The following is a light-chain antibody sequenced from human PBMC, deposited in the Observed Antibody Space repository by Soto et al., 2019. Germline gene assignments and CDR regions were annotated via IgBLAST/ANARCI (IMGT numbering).Light chain of an antibody. CDR1: SSDVGGYNY. J-gene: IGLJ2*01. V-gene: IGLV2-11*01. Sequence: QSVLTQPRSVSGSPGQSVTISCTGTSSDVGGYNYVSWYQQYPGKAPKLMIYDVTKRPSGVPDRFSGSRSGNTASLTISGLQADDEADYYCCSYAGSSTLVFGGGTKLTVL. CDR3: CSYAGSSTLV. CDR2: DVT.